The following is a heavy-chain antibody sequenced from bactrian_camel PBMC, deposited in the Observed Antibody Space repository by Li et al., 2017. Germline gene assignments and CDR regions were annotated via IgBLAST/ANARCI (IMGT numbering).Heavy chain of an antibody. CDR1: GDTSRRNC. CDR2: MYTGFGGGNI. CDR3: AAERGTGGRCVGPLRTYNY. Sequence: LVESGGGSVQVGGSLVLSCAMSGDTSRRNCMGWFRQTPGNEREGVAAMYTGFGGGNIYYDDSVKGRFTISQDNSKNTLFLQMNALRPEDTAMYYCAAERGTGGRCVGPLRTYNYWGQGTQVTVS. D-gene: IGHD7*01. J-gene: IGHJ4*01. V-gene: IGHV3S1*01.